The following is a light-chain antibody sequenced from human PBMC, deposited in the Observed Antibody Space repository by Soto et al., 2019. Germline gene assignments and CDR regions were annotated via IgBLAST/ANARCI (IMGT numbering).Light chain of an antibody. CDR3: QQYHKWPIT. V-gene: IGKV3-15*01. CDR2: GAS. J-gene: IGKJ5*01. Sequence: EIVLAQSPATLSVSPGEKATLSCRASQTIDSSLAWYQQKPGQSPRLLIYGASTRATAFPARFSGSGFGTEFTLNISSLQSEDFAVYYCQQYHKWPITFGQGTRLEI. CDR1: QTIDSS.